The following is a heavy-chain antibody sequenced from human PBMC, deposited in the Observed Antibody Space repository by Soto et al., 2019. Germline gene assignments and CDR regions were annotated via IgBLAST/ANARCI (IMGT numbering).Heavy chain of an antibody. Sequence: SETLSLTCTVSGGSISSYCWSWIRQPPGKGLEWIGYIYYSGSTNYNPSLKSRVTISVDTSKNQFSLKLSSVTAADTAVYYCARGGIVVVPAFDAFDIWGQGTMVTVSS. CDR1: GGSISSYC. D-gene: IGHD2-2*01. V-gene: IGHV4-59*01. CDR3: ARGGIVVVPAFDAFDI. CDR2: IYYSGST. J-gene: IGHJ3*02.